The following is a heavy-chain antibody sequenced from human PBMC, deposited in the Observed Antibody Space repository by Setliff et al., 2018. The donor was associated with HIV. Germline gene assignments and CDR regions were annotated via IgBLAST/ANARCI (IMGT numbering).Heavy chain of an antibody. CDR3: VKDIAASGPHYYGLDV. D-gene: IGHD6-25*01. CDR1: GFTFDDYG. V-gene: IGHV3-9*01. CDR2: ISWNSGNI. Sequence: PGGSLRLSCAASGFTFDDYGMSWVRQAPGKGLEWVSSISWNSGNIGYADSVKGRFTISRDNAKNSLYLQMNSLRAEDTALYYCVKDIAASGPHYYGLDVWGQGTTVTVSS. J-gene: IGHJ6*02.